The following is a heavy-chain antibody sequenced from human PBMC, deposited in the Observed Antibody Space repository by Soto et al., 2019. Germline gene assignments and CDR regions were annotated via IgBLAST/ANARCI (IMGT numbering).Heavy chain of an antibody. CDR1: GYTFTSYG. V-gene: IGHV1-18*04. J-gene: IGHJ2*01. Sequence: QVQLVQSGAEVKKPGASVKVSCKASGYTFTSYGITWVRQAPGQGLEWMGWISGYNVNANYAQKLQGRVTMSTDTSTNTAYMELRSLRDDDTALYYCSRVGNWDDYSYFDLWGRGTLVTVSS. CDR3: SRVGNWDDYSYFDL. CDR2: ISGYNVNA. D-gene: IGHD1-1*01.